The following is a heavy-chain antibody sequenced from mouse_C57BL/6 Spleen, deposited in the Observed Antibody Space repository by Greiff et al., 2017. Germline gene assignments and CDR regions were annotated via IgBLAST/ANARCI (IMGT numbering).Heavy chain of an antibody. CDR2: IWRGGST. D-gene: IGHD2-4*01. V-gene: IGHV2-5*01. CDR3: AKNEDYDGTGYFDY. Sequence: QVQLQQSGPGLVQPSQSLSITCTVSGFSLTSYGVHWVRQSPGKGLEWLGVIWRGGSTDYNTAFMSRLSITKDNSKSQVFFKMNSLQADDTAIYYCAKNEDYDGTGYFDYWGQGTTLTVSS. J-gene: IGHJ2*01. CDR1: GFSLTSYG.